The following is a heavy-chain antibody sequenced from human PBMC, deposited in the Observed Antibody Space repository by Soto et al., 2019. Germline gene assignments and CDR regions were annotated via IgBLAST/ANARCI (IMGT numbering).Heavy chain of an antibody. CDR3: ARLEGLATISYYFDF. CDR2: IYYRGNA. D-gene: IGHD3-9*01. CDR1: DDSINSDKYY. J-gene: IGHJ4*02. V-gene: IGHV4-39*01. Sequence: QLQLQESGPGLVKPSETLSLXCSVSDDSINSDKYYWGWIRQPPGKGLEWIGSIYYRGNAYYNPSLQTRVTMSLDKSRSQFSLKLNSVTAADSAVYFCARLEGLATISYYFDFWGPGALVTVSS.